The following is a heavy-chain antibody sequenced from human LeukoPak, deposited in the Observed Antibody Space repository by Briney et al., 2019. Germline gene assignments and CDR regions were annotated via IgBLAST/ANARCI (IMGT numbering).Heavy chain of an antibody. CDR1: GGSISSYY. Sequence: PSETLSLTCTVSGGSISSYYWSWIRQPPGKGLEWIGYIYYSGSTNYNPSPKSRVTISVDTSKNQFSLKLSSVTAADTAVYYCARTGFLEWFSAGYYYYYYMDVWGKGTTVTVSS. J-gene: IGHJ6*03. D-gene: IGHD3-3*01. CDR3: ARTGFLEWFSAGYYYYYYMDV. CDR2: IYYSGST. V-gene: IGHV4-59*01.